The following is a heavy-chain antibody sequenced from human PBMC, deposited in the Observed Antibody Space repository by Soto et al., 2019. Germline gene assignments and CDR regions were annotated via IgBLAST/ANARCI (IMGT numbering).Heavy chain of an antibody. V-gene: IGHV1-18*01. CDR3: ATLWFGELSLYDAFDI. J-gene: IGHJ3*02. CDR1: GYTFTSYG. Sequence: GASVKVSCKASGYTFTSYGISWVRQAPGQGLEWMGWISANNGNTNYAQKLQGRVTMTRDTSTSTAYMELSSLTSEDTAVYFCATLWFGELSLYDAFDIWGQGTLVTVSS. CDR2: ISANNGNT. D-gene: IGHD3-10*01.